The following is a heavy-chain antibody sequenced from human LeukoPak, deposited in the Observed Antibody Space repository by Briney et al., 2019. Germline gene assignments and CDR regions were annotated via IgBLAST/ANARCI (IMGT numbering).Heavy chain of an antibody. CDR2: IYTSGST. D-gene: IGHD6-13*01. CDR3: ARELISRYSSSWYYFDY. Sequence: PSETLSLICTVSGGSISSGSYYWSWIRQPAGKGLEWIGRIYTSGSTNYNPSLKSRVTISVDTSKNQFSLKLSSVTAADTAVYYCARELISRYSSSWYYFDYWGQGTLVTVSS. V-gene: IGHV4-61*02. J-gene: IGHJ4*02. CDR1: GGSISSGSYY.